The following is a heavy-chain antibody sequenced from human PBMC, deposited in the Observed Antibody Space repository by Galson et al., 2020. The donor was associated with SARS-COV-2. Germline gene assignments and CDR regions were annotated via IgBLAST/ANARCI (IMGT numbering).Heavy chain of an antibody. Sequence: SETLSLTCAVYGGSFSGYYWSWIRQPPGKGLEWIGEINHSGSTNYNPSLKSRVTISVDTSKNQFSLKLSSVTAADTAVYYCARGDTIFGVTNWFDPWGQGTLVTVSS. CDR1: GGSFSGYY. CDR2: INHSGST. CDR3: ARGDTIFGVTNWFDP. V-gene: IGHV4-34*01. J-gene: IGHJ5*02. D-gene: IGHD3-3*01.